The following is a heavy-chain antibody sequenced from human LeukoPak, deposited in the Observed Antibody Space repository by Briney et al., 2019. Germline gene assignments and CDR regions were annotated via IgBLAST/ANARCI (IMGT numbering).Heavy chain of an antibody. J-gene: IGHJ3*02. CDR3: ARLEYYYDSSGYFGAFDI. CDR1: GYSFSDFW. Sequence: GESLKISCKGSGYSFSDFWIGWVRQVPGKGLEWMGIIYPGDSDTRYSPAFEGQVTMSVDKSISTAYLQWSSLKASDTAMYYCARLEYYYDSSGYFGAFDIWGQGTMVTVSS. D-gene: IGHD3-22*01. CDR2: IYPGDSDT. V-gene: IGHV5-51*01.